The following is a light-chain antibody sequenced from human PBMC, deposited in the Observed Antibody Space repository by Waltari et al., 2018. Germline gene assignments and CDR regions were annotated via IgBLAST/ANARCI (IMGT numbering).Light chain of an antibody. CDR1: PSDIGSYDF. CDR3: SSYTLKNTVI. CDR2: EVI. V-gene: IGLV2-14*01. Sequence: QSALTQPASVSGSPGQSITISCTGTPSDIGSYDFVSWYQHHPGKAPKLIIYEVILRPSGVSNRFPGSKSGNTASLTMSGLQAEDEAVYYCSSYTLKNTVIFGGGTKLTVL. J-gene: IGLJ2*01.